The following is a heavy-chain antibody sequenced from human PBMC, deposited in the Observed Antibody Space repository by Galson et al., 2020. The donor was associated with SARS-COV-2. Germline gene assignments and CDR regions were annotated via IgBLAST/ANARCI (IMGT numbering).Heavy chain of an antibody. CDR3: AKDWGYSSSWSTYYYYGMDV. CDR1: GFTFSSYG. CDR2: ISYDGSNK. Sequence: GGSLRLSCAASGFTFSSYGMHWVRQAPGKGLEWVAVISYDGSNKYYADSVKGRFTISRDNSKNTLYLQMNSLRAEDTAVYYCAKDWGYSSSWSTYYYYGMDVWGKGTTVTVSS. D-gene: IGHD6-13*01. J-gene: IGHJ6*04. V-gene: IGHV3-30*18.